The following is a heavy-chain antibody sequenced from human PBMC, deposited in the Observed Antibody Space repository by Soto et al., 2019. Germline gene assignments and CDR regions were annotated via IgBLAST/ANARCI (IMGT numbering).Heavy chain of an antibody. Sequence: PSETLSLTCTVSGGSISSGDYYWSWIRQPPGKGLEWIGYIHYSGSTYYNPSLKSRVTISVDTSKNQFSLKLSSVTAADTAVYYCARAGYYDFWSGYSNNYYYYGMDVWGQGTTVTVSS. V-gene: IGHV4-30-4*01. CDR2: IHYSGST. J-gene: IGHJ6*02. CDR1: GGSISSGDYY. D-gene: IGHD3-3*01. CDR3: ARAGYYDFWSGYSNNYYYYGMDV.